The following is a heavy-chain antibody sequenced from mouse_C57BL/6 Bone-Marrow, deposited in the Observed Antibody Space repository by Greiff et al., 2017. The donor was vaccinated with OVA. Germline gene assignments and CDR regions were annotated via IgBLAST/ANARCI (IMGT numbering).Heavy chain of an antibody. CDR3: ARYGSLYYFDY. J-gene: IGHJ2*01. CDR1: GYTFTSYW. D-gene: IGHD1-1*02. V-gene: IGHV1-64*01. Sequence: QVQLQQPGAELVKPGASVKLSCKASGYTFTSYWMHWVKQRPGQGLEWIGMIHPNSGSTNYNEKFKSKATLPVDKSSSTAYMQLSSLTSEDSAVDYCARYGSLYYFDYWGQGTTLTVSS. CDR2: IHPNSGST.